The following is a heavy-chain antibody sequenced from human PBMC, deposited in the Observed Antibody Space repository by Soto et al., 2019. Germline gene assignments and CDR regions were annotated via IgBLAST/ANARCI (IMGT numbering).Heavy chain of an antibody. V-gene: IGHV1-18*01. J-gene: IGHJ6*02. Sequence: GASVQVSCKASGYTFTRSGISWVRQAPGQGLEWMGWISTYNGDTNYAQTFQGRVTMTTDTSTSTVHMEVRSLRSDDTAVYYCAREGVAPYYYYGMDVCGQGTPVTVSS. CDR1: GYTFTRSG. CDR3: AREGVAPYYYYGMDV. CDR2: ISTYNGDT. D-gene: IGHD5-12*01.